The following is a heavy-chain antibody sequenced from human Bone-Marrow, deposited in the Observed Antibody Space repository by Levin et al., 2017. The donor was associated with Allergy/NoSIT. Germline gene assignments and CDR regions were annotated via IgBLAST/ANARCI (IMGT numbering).Heavy chain of an antibody. J-gene: IGHJ4*02. Sequence: GESLKISCAASGFTFSDYAINWVRQAPGKGLEWVSIITSAASNTYYADSVKGRFTVSRDNSKNTLYLQMNSLRADDTAVYYCARVDCVGAQGVSPAYWGQGTLVTVSS. CDR3: ARVDCVGAQGVSPAY. CDR1: GFTFSDYA. V-gene: IGHV3-23*01. D-gene: IGHD2-21*01. CDR2: ITSAASNT.